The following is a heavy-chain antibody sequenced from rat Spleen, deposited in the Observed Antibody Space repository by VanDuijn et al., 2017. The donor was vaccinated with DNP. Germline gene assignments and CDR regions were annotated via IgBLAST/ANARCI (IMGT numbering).Heavy chain of an antibody. D-gene: IGHD4-3*01. CDR3: GGFGVD. CDR2: IKAKSDNFGT. J-gene: IGHJ2*01. CDR1: GFTFSVAW. Sequence: EVQVLESGGGLVQPGNSLKLSCATSGFTFSVAWMYWYRQFPDRRLEWVARIKAKSDNFGTDYTESVQGRFTISRDDSKRSIYLQMNNLKEEDTAIYYCGGFGVDWGQGVMVTVSS. V-gene: IGHV6-6*01.